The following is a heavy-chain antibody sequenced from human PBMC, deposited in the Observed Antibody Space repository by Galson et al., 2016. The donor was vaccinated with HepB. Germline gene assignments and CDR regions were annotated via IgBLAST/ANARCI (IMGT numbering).Heavy chain of an antibody. D-gene: IGHD4-17*01. J-gene: IGHJ2*01. Sequence: TLSLTCPVSGGSISSGGYYWTWIRQYPGGGLEWIGHIHYSGSTYYNPSLNSRVTISVATSKNQFSLKLTSVTAADTAVYYCARGVTVIRSRWYFDLWGRGTLVTVSS. V-gene: IGHV4-31*03. CDR3: ARGVTVIRSRWYFDL. CDR1: GGSISSGGYY. CDR2: IHYSGST.